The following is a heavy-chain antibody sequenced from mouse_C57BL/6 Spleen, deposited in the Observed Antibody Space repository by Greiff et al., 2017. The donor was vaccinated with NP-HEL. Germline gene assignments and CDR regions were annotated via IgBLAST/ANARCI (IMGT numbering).Heavy chain of an antibody. CDR3: TRGNYYAMDY. Sequence: EVKLVESGEGLVKPGGSLKLSCAASGFTFSSYAMSWVRQTPEKRLEWVAYISSGGDYIYYADTVKGRFTISRDKARNTLYLQMSRLKSEDTDMYYCTRGNYYAMDYWGQGTSVTVSS. CDR1: GFTFSSYA. V-gene: IGHV5-9-1*02. J-gene: IGHJ4*01. CDR2: ISSGGDYI.